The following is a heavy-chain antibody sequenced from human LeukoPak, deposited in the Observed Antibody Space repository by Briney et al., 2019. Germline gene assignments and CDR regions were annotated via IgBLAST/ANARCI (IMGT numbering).Heavy chain of an antibody. V-gene: IGHV3-7*01. D-gene: IGHD3-10*01. CDR3: ARDDGFYSASGIYQNYFDH. CDR1: GFTFSAYW. CDR2: LKQDGSEK. J-gene: IGHJ4*02. Sequence: GGSLGLSCAASGFTFSAYWMSWVRQAPGKGLEGVANLKQDGSEKYYVDSVKGRFTISRDNAKNSLYLQMNSLRGEDTAVYYCARDDGFYSASGIYQNYFDHWGQGILVTVSP.